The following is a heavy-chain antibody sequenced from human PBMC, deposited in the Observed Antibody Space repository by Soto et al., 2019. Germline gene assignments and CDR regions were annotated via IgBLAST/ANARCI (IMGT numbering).Heavy chain of an antibody. D-gene: IGHD3-10*01. V-gene: IGHV3-23*01. CDR1: GFSFSSYA. CDR3: AKDPDGSGPNFDY. J-gene: IGHJ4*02. CDR2: ISGSGGST. Sequence: EVQLLESGGGLVQPGGSLRLSCAASGFSFSSYAMSWVRQAPGKGLEWVSGISGSGGSTYYADSVKGRFTISRDNSKNTLYLQMNSLRAEDTAVYYCAKDPDGSGPNFDYWGQGTLATVSS.